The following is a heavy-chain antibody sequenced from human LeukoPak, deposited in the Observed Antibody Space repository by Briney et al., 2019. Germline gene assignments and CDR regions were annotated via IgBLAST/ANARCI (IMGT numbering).Heavy chain of an antibody. CDR3: AREGVWFGELSDYFDY. Sequence: ASVKVSCKASGYTFTSYGVSWVRQAPGQGLEWMGWISAYNGNTNYAQKLQGRVTMTTDTSTSTAYMELRSLRSDDTAVYYCAREGVWFGELSDYFDYWGQGTLVTVSS. V-gene: IGHV1-18*01. D-gene: IGHD3-10*01. J-gene: IGHJ4*02. CDR2: ISAYNGNT. CDR1: GYTFTSYG.